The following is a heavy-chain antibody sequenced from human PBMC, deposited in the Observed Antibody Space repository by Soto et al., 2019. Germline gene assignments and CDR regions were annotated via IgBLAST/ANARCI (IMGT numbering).Heavy chain of an antibody. Sequence: PGGSLRLSCAAAGLTFSTYSMNWVRQAPGKGLEWVSSISSSSSYIYYADSVKGRFTISRDNAKNSLHLQMNSLRAEDTAVYYCAKPRIGYCSGGNCYGFDYWGQGT. CDR1: GLTFSTYS. CDR2: ISSSSSYI. J-gene: IGHJ4*02. V-gene: IGHV3-21*01. D-gene: IGHD2-15*01. CDR3: AKPRIGYCSGGNCYGFDY.